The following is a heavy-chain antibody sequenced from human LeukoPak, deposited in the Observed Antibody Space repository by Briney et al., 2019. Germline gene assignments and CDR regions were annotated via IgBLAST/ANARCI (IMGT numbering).Heavy chain of an antibody. CDR2: IYDTGST. CDR1: GGSISNYY. Sequence: SETLSLTCTVSGGSISNYYWSWLRQPPGKGLEWIVYIYDTGSTGYNPSIKSRVTILVDTSKKQFSLKVNSVIVADTAVYYCARAPWDAAAQFELWGQGTLVTVSS. D-gene: IGHD6-13*01. V-gene: IGHV4-59*01. J-gene: IGHJ1*01. CDR3: ARAPWDAAAQFEL.